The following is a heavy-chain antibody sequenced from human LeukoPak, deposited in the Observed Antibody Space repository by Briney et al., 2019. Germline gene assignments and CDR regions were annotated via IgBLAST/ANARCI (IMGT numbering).Heavy chain of an antibody. Sequence: PGGSLRLSCAASGFTFSSYAMSWVRQAPGKGLEWVANIKQDGSETYYVDSVKGRFTISRDNAENSLSLQMNSLRAEDTAVYYCVRGYYLVYWGQGTLVTVSS. D-gene: IGHD3-22*01. CDR2: IKQDGSET. J-gene: IGHJ4*02. V-gene: IGHV3-7*01. CDR3: VRGYYLVY. CDR1: GFTFSSYA.